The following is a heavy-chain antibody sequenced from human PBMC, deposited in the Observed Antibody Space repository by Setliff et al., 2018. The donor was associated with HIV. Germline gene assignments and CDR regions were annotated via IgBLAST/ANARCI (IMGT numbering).Heavy chain of an antibody. CDR3: ARGVDGNYLKFFDN. CDR1: GGTFSSYA. Sequence: ASVKVSCKASGGTFSSYALSWVRQAPGQGLEWMGGIMPIFGTANYAQKFQGRLTITADASTRTAYMELSSLRSEDTAVYYCARGVDGNYLKFFDNWGRGTLVTVSS. V-gene: IGHV1-69*13. D-gene: IGHD1-7*01. CDR2: IMPIFGTA. J-gene: IGHJ4*02.